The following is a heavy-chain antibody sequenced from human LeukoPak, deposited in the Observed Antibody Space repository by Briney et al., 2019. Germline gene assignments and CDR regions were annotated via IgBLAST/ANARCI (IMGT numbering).Heavy chain of an antibody. CDR3: ARAASPYYYGSGSYYSRFDY. Sequence: SQTLSLTCDVSGVSVSSNSAAWNWIRQSPSRGLEWLGRTYYRSKWYTEYALSVKSRISINPDTSQNQFSLQLSSVTPEDTAVYYCARAASPYYYGSGSYYSRFDYWGQGTLVTVSS. D-gene: IGHD3-10*01. J-gene: IGHJ4*02. CDR2: TYYRSKWYT. CDR1: GVSVSSNSAA. V-gene: IGHV6-1*01.